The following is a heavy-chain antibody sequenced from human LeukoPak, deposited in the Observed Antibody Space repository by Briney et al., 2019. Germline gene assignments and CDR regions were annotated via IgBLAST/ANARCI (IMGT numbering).Heavy chain of an antibody. CDR2: INPSGGST. D-gene: IGHD3-22*01. J-gene: IGHJ3*02. Sequence: ASVKVSCKASGYTFTSYYMHWVRQAPGQGLEWMGIINPSGGSTSYAQKFQGRVTMTRDMSTSTVYMELSSLRSEDTAVYYCARDWGGSYYDSSGYFAEVRGAFDIWGQGTMVTVPS. CDR1: GYTFTSYY. V-gene: IGHV1-46*01. CDR3: ARDWGGSYYDSSGYFAEVRGAFDI.